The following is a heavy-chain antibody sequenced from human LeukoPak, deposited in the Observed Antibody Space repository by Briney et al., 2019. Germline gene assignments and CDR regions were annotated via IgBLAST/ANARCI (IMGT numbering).Heavy chain of an antibody. CDR2: MSNSVSI. V-gene: IGHV4-59*01. Sequence: KPSQTLCLTCTVSGGALRSYYWSWIRQPPGTGLEWVGYMSNSVSISYNPSLKTRVTISLDTSKTQFSLRLSSVTAADTAVYYCARDSRSSSWPFYYGIDVWGKRTTVTVSP. D-gene: IGHD6-13*01. J-gene: IGHJ6*04. CDR1: GGALRSYY. CDR3: ARDSRSSSWPFYYGIDV.